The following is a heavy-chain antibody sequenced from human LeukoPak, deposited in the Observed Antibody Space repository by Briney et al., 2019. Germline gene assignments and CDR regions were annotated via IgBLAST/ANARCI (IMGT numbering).Heavy chain of an antibody. CDR1: GFTFSSSA. CDR2: ISGSGGST. V-gene: IGHV3-23*01. Sequence: PGGSLRLSCAASGFTFSSSAMSWVRQAPGKGLEWVSGISGSGGSTYYADSVKGRFTISRDNSKNTLYLQMNSLRAEDTAVYYCGKIDWELRKAFDIWGQGTMVTVSS. CDR3: GKIDWELRKAFDI. D-gene: IGHD1-26*01. J-gene: IGHJ3*02.